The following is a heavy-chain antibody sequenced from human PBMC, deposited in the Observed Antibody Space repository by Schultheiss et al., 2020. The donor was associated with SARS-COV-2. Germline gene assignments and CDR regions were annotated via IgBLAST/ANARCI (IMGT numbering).Heavy chain of an antibody. CDR2: IRSKAYGGTT. CDR1: GFTFSSFG. V-gene: IGHV3-49*04. Sequence: GSLKISCAASGFTFSSFGIHWVRQAPGKGLEWVGFIRSKAYGGTTEYAASVKGRFTISRDDSKSIAYLQMNSLKTEDTAVYYCTRGSGIFGVVTDYWGQGTLVTVSS. CDR3: TRGSGIFGVVTDY. D-gene: IGHD3-3*01. J-gene: IGHJ4*02.